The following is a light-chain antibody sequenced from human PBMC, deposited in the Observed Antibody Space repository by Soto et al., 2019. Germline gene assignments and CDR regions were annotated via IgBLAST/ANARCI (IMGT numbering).Light chain of an antibody. Sequence: QSALTQPPSASGTPGQRVTISCSGSSSNIGSNYVYWYQQLPGTAPKLLIYRNNQRPSGVPDRFSGSKSGTSASLAISGLRSEDEADYYCAAWDDSLSGRYGFGTGTKV. CDR3: AAWDDSLSGRYG. J-gene: IGLJ1*01. CDR1: SSNIGSNY. CDR2: RNN. V-gene: IGLV1-47*01.